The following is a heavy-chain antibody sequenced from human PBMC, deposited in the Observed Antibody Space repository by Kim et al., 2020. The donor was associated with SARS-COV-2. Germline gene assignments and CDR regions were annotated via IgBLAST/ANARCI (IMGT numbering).Heavy chain of an antibody. CDR3: TRGGAVLRCLEWLSSYFDY. D-gene: IGHD3-3*01. J-gene: IGHJ4*02. Sequence: ASVKVSCKASGYTFSNSAMHWVRQAPGQRLEWMGWINAGSGNTEYSQKFQGRLIITRDTSASTAYMELSSLRSEDTAVYYCTRGGAVLRCLEWLSSYFDYWGQGTLVTVSS. V-gene: IGHV1-3*01. CDR1: GYTFSNSA. CDR2: INAGSGNT.